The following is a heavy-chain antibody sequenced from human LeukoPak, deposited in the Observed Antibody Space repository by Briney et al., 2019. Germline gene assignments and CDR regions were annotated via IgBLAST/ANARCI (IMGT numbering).Heavy chain of an antibody. CDR1: GYTFTNYP. D-gene: IGHD6-19*01. CDR3: ARVPRDFTSGWYGDY. J-gene: IGHJ4*02. Sequence: ASVKVSCKASGYTFTNYPMNWVRQAPGQGLEWMGWINTNTGNPTYAQGFTGRFVFSLDTSVSTAYLQISSLKAEDTAVYYCARVPRDFTSGWYGDYWGQGTLVTVSP. V-gene: IGHV7-4-1*02. CDR2: INTNTGNP.